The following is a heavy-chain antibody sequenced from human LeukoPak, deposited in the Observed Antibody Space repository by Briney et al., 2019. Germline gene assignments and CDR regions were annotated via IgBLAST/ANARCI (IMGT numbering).Heavy chain of an antibody. CDR1: GGSISSYY. J-gene: IGHJ3*02. Sequence: SETLSLTCTVSGGSISSYYWSWIRQPPGKGLEWIGYIYYSGSTNYNPSLKSRVTISVDTSKNQFSLKLSSVTAADTAVYYCARGFTLDAFDIWGQGTMVTVSS. CDR3: ARGFTLDAFDI. CDR2: IYYSGST. V-gene: IGHV4-59*01.